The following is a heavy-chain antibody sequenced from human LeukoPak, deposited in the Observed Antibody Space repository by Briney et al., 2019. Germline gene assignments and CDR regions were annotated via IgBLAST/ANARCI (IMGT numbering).Heavy chain of an antibody. CDR2: INWNGGGT. J-gene: IGHJ4*02. CDR3: VIMSLGRIYY. V-gene: IGHV3-20*04. D-gene: IGHD3-16*01. Sequence: GGSLRLSCAASGFTLDDNGMSWVRHAPGKGLEWGSSINWNGGGTDYADCVKGRFTVSRNNAKNSLYMQMNSLRAEDTGFYYLVIMSLGRIYYWGQGTLVTVSS. CDR1: GFTLDDNG.